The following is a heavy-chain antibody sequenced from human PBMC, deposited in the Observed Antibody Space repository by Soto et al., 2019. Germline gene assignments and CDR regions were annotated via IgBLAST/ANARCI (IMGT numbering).Heavy chain of an antibody. D-gene: IGHD1-26*01. Sequence: SLTCTVSGGSISSGGYYWSWIRQHPGKGLEWIGYIFYSGSTNYNPSLKSRVTISIDTSKNQISLKLSSVTAADTAVYYCASASSGSYVFDYWGQGTLVTVSS. V-gene: IGHV4-61*08. CDR3: ASASSGSYVFDY. CDR2: IFYSGST. CDR1: GGSISSGGYY. J-gene: IGHJ4*02.